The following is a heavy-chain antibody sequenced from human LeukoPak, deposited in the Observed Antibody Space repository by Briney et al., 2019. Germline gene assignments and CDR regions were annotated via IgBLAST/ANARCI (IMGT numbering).Heavy chain of an antibody. Sequence: GGSLRLSCAASGFTFSNAWMSWVRQAPGKGLEWVSVIYSGGSTYYADSVKGRFTISRDNSKNTLYLQMNSLRAEDTAVYYCARANRPLRYFDWLSDYYYYGMDVWGQGTTVTV. CDR3: ARANRPLRYFDWLSDYYYYGMDV. CDR2: IYSGGST. J-gene: IGHJ6*02. V-gene: IGHV3-53*01. D-gene: IGHD3-9*01. CDR1: GFTFSNAW.